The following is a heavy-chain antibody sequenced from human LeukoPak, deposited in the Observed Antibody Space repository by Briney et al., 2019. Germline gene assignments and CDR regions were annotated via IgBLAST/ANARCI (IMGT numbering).Heavy chain of an antibody. D-gene: IGHD4-23*01. CDR2: ISSSGSTI. J-gene: IGHJ4*02. CDR3: ARDRRYGGNSYYFDY. V-gene: IGHV3-48*04. CDR1: GFTFSNYW. Sequence: GGSLRLSCAASGFTFSNYWMGWVRQAPGKGLEWVSYISSSGSTIYYADSVKGRFTISRDNAKNSLYLQMNSLRAEDTAVYYCARDRRYGGNSYYFDYWGQGTLVTVSS.